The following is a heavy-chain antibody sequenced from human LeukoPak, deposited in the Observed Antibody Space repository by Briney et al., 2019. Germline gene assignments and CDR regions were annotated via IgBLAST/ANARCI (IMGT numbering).Heavy chain of an antibody. J-gene: IGHJ4*02. Sequence: GGSLRLSCAASGSTVSSNYMSWVRQAPGKGLEWVSVIYSGGSTYYADSVKGRFTISRDNSKNTLYLQMNSLRAEDTAVYYCARISGYSYVPYYFDYWGQGTLVTVSS. D-gene: IGHD5-18*01. CDR3: ARISGYSYVPYYFDY. V-gene: IGHV3-66*02. CDR1: GSTVSSNY. CDR2: IYSGGST.